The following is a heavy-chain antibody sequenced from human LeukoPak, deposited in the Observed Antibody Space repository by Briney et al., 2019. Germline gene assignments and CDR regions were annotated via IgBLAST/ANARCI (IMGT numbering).Heavy chain of an antibody. CDR2: ISTSSSVI. D-gene: IGHD6-13*01. CDR3: ARGLGSSSWYDWFDP. J-gene: IGHJ5*02. Sequence: GGSLRLSCVASGFTFSGYNMNWVRQVLGKGLEWFSYISTSSSVIYYADSVQGRFIISRDNAENSLYLQMTSLRAEDTAVYYCARGLGSSSWYDWFDPWGQGTLVTVSS. CDR1: GFTFSGYN. V-gene: IGHV3-48*01.